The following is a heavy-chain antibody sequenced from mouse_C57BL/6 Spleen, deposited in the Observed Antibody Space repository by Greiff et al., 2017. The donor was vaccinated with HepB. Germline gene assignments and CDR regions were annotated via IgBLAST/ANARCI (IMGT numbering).Heavy chain of an antibody. V-gene: IGHV3-6*01. CDR2: ISYDGSN. J-gene: IGHJ2*01. CDR1: GYSITSGYY. D-gene: IGHD2-1*01. Sequence: ESGPGLVKPSQSLSLTCSVTGYSITSGYYWNWIRQFPGNKLEWMGYISYDGSNNYNPSLKNRISITRDTSKNQFFLKLNSVTTEDTATYYCARGGYYGNPYYFDYWGQGTTLTVSS. CDR3: ARGGYYGNPYYFDY.